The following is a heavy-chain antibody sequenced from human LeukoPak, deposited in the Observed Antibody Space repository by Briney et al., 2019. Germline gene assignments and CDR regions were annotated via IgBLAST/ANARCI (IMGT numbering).Heavy chain of an antibody. CDR1: GDSVASNSTA. D-gene: IGHD5-24*01. CDR3: ARGGQGDGYSADEAFDF. V-gene: IGHV6-1*01. CDR2: TYYRSKWYN. J-gene: IGHJ3*01. Sequence: SQTLSLTCVISGDSVASNSTACNWIRQSPSRGLEWLGRTYYRSKWYNDHAVSVKSRITINPDTSKNQFSLQLNSVTPEDTAVYYCARGGQGDGYSADEAFDFWGQGTMVTVS.